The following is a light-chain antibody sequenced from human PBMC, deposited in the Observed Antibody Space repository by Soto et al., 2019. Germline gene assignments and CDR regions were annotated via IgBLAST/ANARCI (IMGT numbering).Light chain of an antibody. V-gene: IGKV1-5*03. Sequence: DIQMTQSPSTLSASVGDSVTITCRASQSITTWLAWYQQKPGKAPKLLIQKASTLESGVPSRFIGSGFGTEFTLTINSLQPDDFATYYCQLYNSYALAFGGGTKVEI. CDR1: QSITTW. CDR2: KAS. CDR3: QLYNSYALA. J-gene: IGKJ4*01.